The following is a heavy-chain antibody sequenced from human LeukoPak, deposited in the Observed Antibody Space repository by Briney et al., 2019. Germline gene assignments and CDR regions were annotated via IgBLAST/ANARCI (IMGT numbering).Heavy chain of an antibody. J-gene: IGHJ4*02. V-gene: IGHV4-31*03. CDR3: ARHALLGNYVPLDY. D-gene: IGHD1-7*01. CDR2: IYYSGST. Sequence: SETLSLTCTVSGGSISSGGYYWSWIRQHPGKGLEWIGYIYYSGSTYYNPSLKSRVTISVDTSKNQFSLKLSSVTAADTAVYYCARHALLGNYVPLDYWGQGTLVIVSS. CDR1: GGSISSGGYY.